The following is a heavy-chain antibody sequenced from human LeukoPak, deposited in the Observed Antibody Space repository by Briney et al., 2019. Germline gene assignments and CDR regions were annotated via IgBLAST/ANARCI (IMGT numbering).Heavy chain of an antibody. J-gene: IGHJ5*02. D-gene: IGHD6-13*01. V-gene: IGHV4-4*08. CDR3: ARPAGIAAAGNWFDP. Sequence: PSETLSLTCTVSGDSISSFHWSWIRQPPGKRLEWIGSTYNSGSTNYNPSLKSRVTISVDTSKNQFSLKLRSVTAADTAVYYCARPAGIAAAGNWFDPWGQGTLVTVSS. CDR2: TYNSGST. CDR1: GDSISSFH.